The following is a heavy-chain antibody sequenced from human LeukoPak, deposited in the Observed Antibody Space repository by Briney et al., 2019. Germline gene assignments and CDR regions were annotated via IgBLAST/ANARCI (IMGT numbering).Heavy chain of an antibody. V-gene: IGHV3-21*01. CDR3: ARVFSRSLVGDY. CDR1: GFTFNGYG. CDR2: ISSSSSYI. D-gene: IGHD6-13*01. J-gene: IGHJ4*02. Sequence: PGGSLRLSCAASGFTFNGYGMNWVRQAPGKGLEWVSSISSSSSYIYYADSAKGRFTISRDNAKNSLYLQMNSLRAEDTAVYYCARVFSRSLVGDYWGQGTLVTVSS.